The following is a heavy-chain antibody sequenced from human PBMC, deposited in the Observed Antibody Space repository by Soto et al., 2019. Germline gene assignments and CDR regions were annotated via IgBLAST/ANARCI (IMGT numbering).Heavy chain of an antibody. CDR2: TYYRSKWYN. J-gene: IGHJ5*02. CDR3: SRDPCGGSCDIGSFNWFDP. D-gene: IGHD2-15*01. V-gene: IGHV6-1*01. Sequence: SQTLSLTCAISGDSVSSNSAAWNWIRQSPSRGLEWLGRTYYRSKWYNDYAVSVKSRITINPDTSKNQFSLQLNSVTPEDTAVYYCSRDPCGGSCDIGSFNWFDPWGQGTLVTVSS. CDR1: GDSVSSNSAA.